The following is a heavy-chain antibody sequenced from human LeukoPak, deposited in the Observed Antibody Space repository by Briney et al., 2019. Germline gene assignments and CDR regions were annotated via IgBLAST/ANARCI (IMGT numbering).Heavy chain of an antibody. V-gene: IGHV1-46*01. J-gene: IGHJ4*02. Sequence: ASVKVSCKASGYTFTSYYMHWVRQAPGQGLEWMGIINPSGGSASYAQKFQGRVTMTRDTSTRTVYMEMSRLRSEDTAVYYCVREPVADSRSYYFDYWGQGTLVTVSS. D-gene: IGHD1-26*01. CDR2: INPSGGSA. CDR1: GYTFTSYY. CDR3: VREPVADSRSYYFDY.